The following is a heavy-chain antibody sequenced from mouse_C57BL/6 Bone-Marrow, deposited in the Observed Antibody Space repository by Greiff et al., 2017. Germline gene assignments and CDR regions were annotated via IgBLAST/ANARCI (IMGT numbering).Heavy chain of an antibody. V-gene: IGHV1-64*01. D-gene: IGHD2-2*01. CDR3: ARERGLRPYF. CDR1: GYTFTSYW. CDR2: INPNSGGT. J-gene: IGHJ2*01. Sequence: VQLQQPGAELVKPGASVKLSCKASGYTFTSYWMHWVKQRPGQGLEWIGMINPNSGGTNYNEKFKSKATLTVDKSSSTAYMQLSSLTSEDTAVYYCARERGLRPYFWGRGTTLTVTA.